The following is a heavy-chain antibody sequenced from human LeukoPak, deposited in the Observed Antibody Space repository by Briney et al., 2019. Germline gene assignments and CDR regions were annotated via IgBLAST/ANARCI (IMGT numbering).Heavy chain of an antibody. Sequence: GGAVTDSCMSSRYTFTSYYIHGLGQPPGQGLDWMGLINPSGGSTSYAQNFQGRVSMTTDTSTSTVNMELSSLRSEDTALYYCARHGMDVWGQGTTVTVSS. CDR2: INPSGGST. J-gene: IGHJ6*02. CDR3: ARHGMDV. V-gene: IGHV1-46*03. CDR1: RYTFTSYY.